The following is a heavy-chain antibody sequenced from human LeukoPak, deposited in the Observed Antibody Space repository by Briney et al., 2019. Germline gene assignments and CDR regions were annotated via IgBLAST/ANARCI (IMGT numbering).Heavy chain of an antibody. V-gene: IGHV4-61*02. CDR2: IHTSGIT. CDR1: GGSISSGNDY. Sequence: SQTLTLTCTVSGGSISSGNDYWTCIRQPAGKTLEWIRRIHTSGITNYNPSLKSRATISDDTSKNQFSLKVSSVTAADSAVYYCARGNNDEVIVARFDYWGQGTLVTVSS. CDR3: ARGNNDEVIVARFDY. J-gene: IGHJ4*02. D-gene: IGHD1-26*01.